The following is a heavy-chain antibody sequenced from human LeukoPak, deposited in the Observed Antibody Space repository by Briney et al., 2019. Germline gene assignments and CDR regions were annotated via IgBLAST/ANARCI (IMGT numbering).Heavy chain of an antibody. CDR2: VYPSGST. CDR3: ARGTVTTLFDY. Sequence: PSETLSLTCTVSGGSISSYYWNWIRQPAGKGLEWIGRVYPSGSTNYNPSLMSRVTMSVDTSKNQFSLKLSSVTAADTAVYYCARGTVTTLFDYWGQGTLVTVSS. V-gene: IGHV4-4*07. CDR1: GGSISSYY. J-gene: IGHJ4*02. D-gene: IGHD4-17*01.